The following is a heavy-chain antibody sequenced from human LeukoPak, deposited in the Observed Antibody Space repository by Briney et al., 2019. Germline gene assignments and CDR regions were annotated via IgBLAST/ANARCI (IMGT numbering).Heavy chain of an antibody. V-gene: IGHV4-39*01. CDR3: ARGSDYYDSSGYLQHDAFDI. CDR2: IYYSGST. Sequence: SETLSLTCTVSGGSISSSIYYWGWIRQPPGKGLEWIGSIYYSGSTYYNPSLKSRVTISVDTSKNQFSLKLSSVTAADTAVYYCARGSDYYDSSGYLQHDAFDIWGQGTMVTVSS. D-gene: IGHD3-22*01. J-gene: IGHJ3*02. CDR1: GGSISSSIYY.